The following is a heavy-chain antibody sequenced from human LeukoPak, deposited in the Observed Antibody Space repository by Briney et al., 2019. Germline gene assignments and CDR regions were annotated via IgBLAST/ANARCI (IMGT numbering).Heavy chain of an antibody. CDR1: GFTFSSYS. CDR3: ARDWYGSAMVQDYFDY. V-gene: IGHV3-48*04. J-gene: IGHJ4*02. D-gene: IGHD5-18*01. CDR2: ISSSSSTI. Sequence: PGGSLRLSCAASGFTFSSYSMNGVRQAPGKGLEWVSYISSSSSTIYYADSVKGRFTISRDNAKNSLYLQMNSLRAEDTAVYYCARDWYGSAMVQDYFDYWGQGTLVTVSS.